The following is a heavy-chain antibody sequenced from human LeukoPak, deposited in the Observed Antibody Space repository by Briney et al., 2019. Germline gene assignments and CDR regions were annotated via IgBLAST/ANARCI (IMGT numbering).Heavy chain of an antibody. CDR2: ISASGGTT. J-gene: IGHJ4*02. CDR1: GFTFSSYA. Sequence: GSLSLSCAASGFTFSSYAMSWVRRAPGKGLEWVSSISASGGTTYYADSVKGRFTISRDNSKNTLNLQMNSLRAEDTAIYYCAKDFHGDFPYFFDYWGQGSLVTVSS. V-gene: IGHV3-23*01. CDR3: AKDFHGDFPYFFDY.